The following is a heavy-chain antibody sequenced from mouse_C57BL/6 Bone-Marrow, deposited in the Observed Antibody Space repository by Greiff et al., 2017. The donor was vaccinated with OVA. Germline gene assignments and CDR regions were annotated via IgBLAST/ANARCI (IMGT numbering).Heavy chain of an antibody. Sequence: EVKLQESGGGLVQPGGSLKLSCAASGFTFSDYGMAWVRQAPRKGPEWVAFISNLAYSIYYADTVTGRFTISRENAKNTLYLEMSSLRSEDTAMYYCARRGIITTGFDYWGQGTTLTVSS. CDR1: GFTFSDYG. CDR2: ISNLAYSI. CDR3: ARRGIITTGFDY. V-gene: IGHV5-15*01. D-gene: IGHD1-1*01. J-gene: IGHJ2*01.